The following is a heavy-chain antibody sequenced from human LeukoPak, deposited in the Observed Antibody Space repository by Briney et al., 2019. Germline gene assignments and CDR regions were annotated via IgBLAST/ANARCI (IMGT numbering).Heavy chain of an antibody. J-gene: IGHJ4*02. Sequence: GGSLRLSCAASGFTVTGNYMSWVRQAPGKGLEWVAVISYDGSNKYYADSVKGRFTISRDNSKNTLYLQMNSLRAEDTAVYYCARDPRWAPNDSSGYFTYWGQGTLVTVSS. V-gene: IGHV3-30*03. D-gene: IGHD3-22*01. CDR3: ARDPRWAPNDSSGYFTY. CDR1: GFTVTGNY. CDR2: ISYDGSNK.